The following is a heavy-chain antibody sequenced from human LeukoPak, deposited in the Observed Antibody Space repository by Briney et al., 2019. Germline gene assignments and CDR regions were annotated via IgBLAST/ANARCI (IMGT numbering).Heavy chain of an antibody. D-gene: IGHD4-17*01. CDR1: GFTFSSYA. J-gene: IGHJ6*03. V-gene: IGHV3-30*04. Sequence: GRSLRLSCAASGFTFSSYAMDWVRQAPGKGLEWVAVISYDGSNKYYADSVKGRFTISRDNSKNTLYLQMNSLRAEDTAVYYCAKGYGDYYYYMDVWGKGTTVTVSS. CDR2: ISYDGSNK. CDR3: AKGYGDYYYYMDV.